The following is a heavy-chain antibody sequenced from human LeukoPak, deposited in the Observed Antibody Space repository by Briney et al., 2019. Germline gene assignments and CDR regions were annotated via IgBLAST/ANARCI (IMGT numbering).Heavy chain of an antibody. CDR3: ARVGYDILTGYRFDP. D-gene: IGHD3-9*01. J-gene: IGHJ5*02. V-gene: IGHV4-30-2*01. CDR2: IYHSGST. CDR1: GGSISSGGYS. Sequence: PSETLSLTCAVSGGSISSGGYSWSWIRQPPGKGLEWIGYIYHSGSTYYNPSLKSRVTISVDRSKNQFSLKLSSVTAADTAVYCARVGYDILTGYRFDPWGQGTLVTVSS.